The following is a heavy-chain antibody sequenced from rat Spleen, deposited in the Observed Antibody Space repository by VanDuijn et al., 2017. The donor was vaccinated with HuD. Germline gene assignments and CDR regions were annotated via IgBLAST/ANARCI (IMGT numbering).Heavy chain of an antibody. CDR3: ARQDTSGYSNWFAY. V-gene: IGHV5-29*01. CDR1: GFTFSDYG. Sequence: EVQLVESGGGLVQPGRSLKLSCAASGFTFSDYGVAWVRQAPTKGLEWVATISYGDRSGHSSTYYRDSVKGRFTISRDNAKSTLSLQMDSLRSEDTATYYCARQDTSGYSNWFAYWGQGTLVTVSS. J-gene: IGHJ3*01. D-gene: IGHD4-3*01. CDR2: ISYGDRSGHSST.